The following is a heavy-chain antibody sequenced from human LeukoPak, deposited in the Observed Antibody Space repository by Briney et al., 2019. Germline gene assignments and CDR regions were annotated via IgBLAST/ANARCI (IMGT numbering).Heavy chain of an antibody. CDR1: GFTFSSYG. CDR3: ARGNYGGKTTDAFDI. CDR2: ISSSSSYI. J-gene: IGHJ3*02. Sequence: GGSLRLSCAASGFTFSSYGMHWVRQAPGKGLEWVSSISSSSSYIYYADSVKGRFTISRDNAKNSLYLQMNSLRAEDTAVYYCARGNYGGKTTDAFDIWGQGTMVTVSS. V-gene: IGHV3-21*01. D-gene: IGHD4-23*01.